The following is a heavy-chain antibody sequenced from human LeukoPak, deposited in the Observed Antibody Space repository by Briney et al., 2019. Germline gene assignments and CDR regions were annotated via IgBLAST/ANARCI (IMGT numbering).Heavy chain of an antibody. V-gene: IGHV3-74*03. Sequence: PGGSLRLSCEASGFTFSNYWVHWVCQAPGKGLVWVSRINRDGSTTKYADSVKGRFTVSRDNAKNTLNLQMNSLRAEDTAVYYCARDKKSGESSEIDYWGQGTLVTVSS. D-gene: IGHD3-10*01. CDR1: GFTFSNYW. CDR3: ARDKKSGESSEIDY. J-gene: IGHJ4*02. CDR2: INRDGSTT.